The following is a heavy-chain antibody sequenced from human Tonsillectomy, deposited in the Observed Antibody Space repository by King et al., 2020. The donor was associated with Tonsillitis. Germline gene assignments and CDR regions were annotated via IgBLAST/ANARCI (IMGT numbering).Heavy chain of an antibody. Sequence: VQLVESGGGVVQPGRSLRLSCAASGFIVSDHAMHWVRQAPGKGLEWVASMSHDAKYKWYADSVKGRFTISRDNSNNALYLHMNSLKTEDTAVFYCAKASNAFDIWGLGTMVTVSS. CDR3: AKASNAFDI. CDR2: MSHDAKYK. J-gene: IGHJ3*02. CDR1: GFIVSDHA. V-gene: IGHV3-30*04.